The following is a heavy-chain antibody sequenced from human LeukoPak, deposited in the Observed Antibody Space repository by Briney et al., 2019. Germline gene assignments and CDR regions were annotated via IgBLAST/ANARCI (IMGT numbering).Heavy chain of an antibody. CDR3: ARDAVAGGEYYFDY. V-gene: IGHV1-18*01. CDR2: ISAYNGNT. CDR1: GYTFASYG. Sequence: ASVTVSSKASGYTFASYGISWVRQAPGQGLEWMGWISAYNGNTNYAQKLQGRVTMTTDTSTSTAYMELRSLRSDDTAVYYCARDAVAGGEYYFDYWGQGTLVTVSS. D-gene: IGHD6-19*01. J-gene: IGHJ4*02.